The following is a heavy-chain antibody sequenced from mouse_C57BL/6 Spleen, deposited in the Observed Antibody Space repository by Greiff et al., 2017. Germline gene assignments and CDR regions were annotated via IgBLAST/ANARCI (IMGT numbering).Heavy chain of an antibody. CDR1: GYTFTSYW. CDR2: IDPSDSYT. V-gene: IGHV1-50*01. Sequence: QVQLQQPGAELVKPGASVKLSCKASGYTFTSYWMQWVKQRPGQGLEWIGEIDPSDSYTNYNQKFKGKATLTVDTSSSTAYMQRSSLTSEDSAVYYCARRGGNSLNYFDYWGQGTTLTVSS. D-gene: IGHD2-1*01. J-gene: IGHJ2*01. CDR3: ARRGGNSLNYFDY.